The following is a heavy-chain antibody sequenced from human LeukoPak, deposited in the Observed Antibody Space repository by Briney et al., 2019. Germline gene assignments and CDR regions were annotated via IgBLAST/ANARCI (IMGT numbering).Heavy chain of an antibody. CDR3: AKTFGWGRVSLGAFDI. V-gene: IGHV3-48*04. D-gene: IGHD3-10*01. J-gene: IGHJ3*02. Sequence: PGGSLRLSCAASGFTFSSYSMNWVRQAPGKGLEWVSYISSSSSTIYYADSVKGRFTISRDNAKNSLYLQMNSLRAEDTAVYYCAKTFGWGRVSLGAFDIWGQGTMGTVSS. CDR1: GFTFSSYS. CDR2: ISSSSSTI.